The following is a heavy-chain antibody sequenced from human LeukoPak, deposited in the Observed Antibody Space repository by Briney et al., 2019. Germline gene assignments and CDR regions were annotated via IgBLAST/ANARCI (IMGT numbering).Heavy chain of an antibody. CDR2: INPNSGGT. D-gene: IGHD7-27*01. J-gene: IGHJ3*02. CDR3: ARDNGGGLGIFDI. Sequence: ASVKVSCKASGYTFTGYYMHWVRQAPGQGLEWMGWINPNSGGTNYAQKFQGRVTMTRDTSISTAYMELSRLRSDDTAVYYCARDNGGGLGIFDIWGQGTMVTVSS. CDR1: GYTFTGYY. V-gene: IGHV1-2*02.